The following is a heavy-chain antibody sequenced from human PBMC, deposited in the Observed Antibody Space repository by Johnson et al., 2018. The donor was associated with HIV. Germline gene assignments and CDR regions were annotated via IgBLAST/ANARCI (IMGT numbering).Heavy chain of an antibody. V-gene: IGHV3-13*01. CDR3: ARGKLPAALRRGDAFDI. J-gene: IGHJ3*02. CDR1: RFTFSSHA. D-gene: IGHD2-2*01. CDR2: IGTAGDT. Sequence: VQLVESGGGVVQPGRSLRLSCAASRFTFSSHAMHWVRQATGKGLEWVSAIGTAGDTYYPGSVKGRFTISRENAKNSLYLQMNSLRAEDTALYYCARGKLPAALRRGDAFDIWGQGTMVTVSS.